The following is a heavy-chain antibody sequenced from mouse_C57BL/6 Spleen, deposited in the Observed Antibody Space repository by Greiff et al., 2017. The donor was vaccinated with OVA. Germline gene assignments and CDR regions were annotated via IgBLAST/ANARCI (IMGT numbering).Heavy chain of an antibody. D-gene: IGHD1-1*01. J-gene: IGHJ1*03. CDR3: ARDYGSSLYWYFDV. V-gene: IGHV1-64*01. CDR2: IHPNSGST. CDR1: GYTFTSYW. Sequence: QVQLQQPGAELVKPGASVKLSCKASGYTFTSYWMHWVKQRPGQGLEWIGMIHPNSGSTNYNEKFKSKATLTVDKSSSTAYMKLSSLTSEDSAVYYCARDYGSSLYWYFDVWGTGTTVTVSS.